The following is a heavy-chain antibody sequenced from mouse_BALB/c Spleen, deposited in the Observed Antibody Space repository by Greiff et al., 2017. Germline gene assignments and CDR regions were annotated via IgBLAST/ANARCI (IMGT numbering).Heavy chain of an antibody. CDR2: ISSGGST. Sequence: EVQLMESGGGLVKPGGSLKLSCAASGFTFSSYAMSWVRQTPEKRLEWVASISSGGSTYYPDSVKGRFTISRDNARNILYLQMSSLRSEDTAMYYCARGDYGSAWFAYWGQGTLVTVSA. V-gene: IGHV5-6-5*01. J-gene: IGHJ3*01. CDR3: ARGDYGSAWFAY. CDR1: GFTFSSYA. D-gene: IGHD1-1*01.